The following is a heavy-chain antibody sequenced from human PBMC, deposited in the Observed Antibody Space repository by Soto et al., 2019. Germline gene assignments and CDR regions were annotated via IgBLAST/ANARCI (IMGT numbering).Heavy chain of an antibody. CDR1: GGTFSSYA. CDR3: AKLGGYNWNYVPLGYFDY. J-gene: IGHJ4*02. Sequence: QVQLVQSGAEVKKPGSSVKVSYKASGGTFSSYAISWVRQAPGQGLEWMGGIIPIFGTANYAQKFQGRVTITADESTSTAYMELSSLRSEDTAVYYCAKLGGYNWNYVPLGYFDYWGQGTLVTVSS. CDR2: IIPIFGTA. V-gene: IGHV1-69*01. D-gene: IGHD1-7*01.